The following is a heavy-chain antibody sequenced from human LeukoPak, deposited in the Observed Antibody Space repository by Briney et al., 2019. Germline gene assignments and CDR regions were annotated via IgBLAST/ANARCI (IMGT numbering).Heavy chain of an antibody. J-gene: IGHJ6*02. Sequence: GGSLRLSCAASGFTFSSYWMHWVRQAPGKGLVWVSRINSDGSSTSYADSVKGRFIISRDNAKNTLYLQMNSLRAGDTAVYYCARAPPYSSASWGYYGMDVWGQGTTVTVSS. D-gene: IGHD6-6*01. V-gene: IGHV3-74*01. CDR3: ARAPPYSSASWGYYGMDV. CDR2: INSDGSST. CDR1: GFTFSSYW.